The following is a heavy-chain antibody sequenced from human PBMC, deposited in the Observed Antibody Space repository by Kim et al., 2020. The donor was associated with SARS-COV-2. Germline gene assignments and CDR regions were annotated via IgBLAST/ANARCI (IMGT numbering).Heavy chain of an antibody. J-gene: IGHJ4*02. CDR3: MGGPPGDY. Sequence: GGSLRLSCAASGFTFSSYWMRWVRQGLGKGLEWVGNIKQVGSKKYNRDSGKGLSTSSRDTPKNSFYLQRNTLGAEDTAVYYGMGGPPGDYWGQVT. CDR2: IKQVGSKK. V-gene: IGHV3-7*01. CDR1: GFTFSSYW.